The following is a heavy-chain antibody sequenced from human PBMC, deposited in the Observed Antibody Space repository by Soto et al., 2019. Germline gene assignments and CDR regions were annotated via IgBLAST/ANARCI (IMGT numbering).Heavy chain of an antibody. V-gene: IGHV3-7*01. D-gene: IGHD6-13*01. CDR1: GFTFSSYW. Sequence: GGSLRLSCAASGFTFSSYWMSWVRQAPGKGLEWVANIKQDGSEKYYVDSVKGRFTISRDNAKNSLYLQMNSLRAEDTAVYYCASRYPYSRSWYGSGLCFDYWGQGTLVTVSS. CDR3: ASRYPYSRSWYGSGLCFDY. J-gene: IGHJ4*02. CDR2: IKQDGSEK.